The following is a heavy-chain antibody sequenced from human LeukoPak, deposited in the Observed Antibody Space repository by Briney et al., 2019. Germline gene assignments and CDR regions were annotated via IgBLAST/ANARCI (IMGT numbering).Heavy chain of an antibody. CDR3: ARGHHYDSSGYPEYFQH. V-gene: IGHV3-74*01. Sequence: GGSLRLSCAASGFSFRNYAMSWVRQTPGKGLVWVSRMNSDGSSTTYADSVEGRFTIFRDNAKNTLYLQMTSLRAEDTAVYYCARGHHYDSSGYPEYFQHWGQGTLVTVSS. CDR1: GFSFRNYA. J-gene: IGHJ1*01. D-gene: IGHD3-22*01. CDR2: MNSDGSST.